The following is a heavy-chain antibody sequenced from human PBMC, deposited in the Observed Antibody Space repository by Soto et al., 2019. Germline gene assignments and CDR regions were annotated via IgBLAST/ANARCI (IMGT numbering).Heavy chain of an antibody. CDR3: AKQLPVVVPAAIGPWFDP. J-gene: IGHJ5*02. CDR1: GFTFSSYA. V-gene: IGHV3-23*01. Sequence: GWSLGLSCAASGFTFSSYAMSWGRQAPGKGLEWVSAISGRGGSTYYADSVKGRFTISRDNSKNTLYLQMNSLRAEDTAVYYCAKQLPVVVPAAIGPWFDPWGQGTLVTVSS. CDR2: ISGRGGST. D-gene: IGHD2-2*01.